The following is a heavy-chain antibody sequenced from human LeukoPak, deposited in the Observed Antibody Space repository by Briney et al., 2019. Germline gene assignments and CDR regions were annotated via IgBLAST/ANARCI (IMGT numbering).Heavy chain of an antibody. CDR2: IKQDGSEK. D-gene: IGHD1-26*01. J-gene: IGHJ4*02. CDR3: ARDRGGSYF. V-gene: IGHV3-7*01. CDR1: GFTVSSNY. Sequence: PGGSLRLSCAASGFTVSSNYLSWVRQAPGKGLEWVANIKQDGSEKYYVGSVKGRFTISRDNAKNSLYLQMNSLRAEDTAVYYCARDRGGSYFWGQGTLVTVSS.